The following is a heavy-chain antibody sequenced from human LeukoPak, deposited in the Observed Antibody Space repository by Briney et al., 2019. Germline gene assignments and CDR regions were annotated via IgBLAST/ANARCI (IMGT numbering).Heavy chain of an antibody. CDR2: INPNSGGT. CDR3: ARDSGEWELLPIV. D-gene: IGHD1-26*01. J-gene: IGHJ4*02. V-gene: IGHV1-2*02. Sequence: GASVKVSCKASGYTFTGYYMHWVRQAPGQGLEWMGWINPNSGGTNYAQKFQGRVTMTRDTSISTAYMELSRLRSDDTAVYYCARDSGEWELLPIVWGQGTLVTVSS. CDR1: GYTFTGYY.